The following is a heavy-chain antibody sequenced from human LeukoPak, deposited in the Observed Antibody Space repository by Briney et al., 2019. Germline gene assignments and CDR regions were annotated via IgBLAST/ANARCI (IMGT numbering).Heavy chain of an antibody. D-gene: IGHD3-22*01. V-gene: IGHV1-46*01. J-gene: IGHJ4*02. CDR2: INPSGGST. CDR3: ARVHHKNYYDSSGYPDY. Sequence: ASVKVSCKASGYTFTGYYMHWVRQAPGQGLEWMGWINPSGGSTIYAQKFQGRVTMTRDMSTSTVYMELSSLRSEDTAVYYCARVHHKNYYDSSGYPDYWGQGTLVTVSS. CDR1: GYTFTGYY.